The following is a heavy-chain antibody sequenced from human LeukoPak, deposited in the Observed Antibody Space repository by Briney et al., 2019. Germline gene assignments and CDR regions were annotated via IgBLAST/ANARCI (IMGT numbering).Heavy chain of an antibody. CDR2: INTKTGNP. CDR3: ARDRSESYVSVWFGEFNRADAFDI. J-gene: IGHJ3*02. D-gene: IGHD3-10*01. Sequence: ASVKVSCKASGYTFTSYAMNWVRQAPGQGLEWMGWINTKTGNPTYAQGFTGRFVFSLDTSVNTAYLQISGLKAEGSAVYYCARDRSESYVSVWFGEFNRADAFDIWGQGTMVKVSS. CDR1: GYTFTSYA. V-gene: IGHV7-4-1*02.